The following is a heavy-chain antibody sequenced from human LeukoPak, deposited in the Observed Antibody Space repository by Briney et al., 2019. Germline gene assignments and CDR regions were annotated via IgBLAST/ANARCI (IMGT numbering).Heavy chain of an antibody. J-gene: IGHJ5*02. D-gene: IGHD6-6*01. CDR3: ARVMAARREDLNWFDP. Sequence: PSETLSLTCTVSGGSISSSSYYWGWIRQPPGKGLEWIGSIYYSGNTYNPSLKSRVTISVDTSKNQFSLNLTSVNAADTAVYHCARVMAARREDLNWFDPWGQGTLVTVSS. CDR1: GGSISSSSYY. V-gene: IGHV4-39*07. CDR2: IYYSGNT.